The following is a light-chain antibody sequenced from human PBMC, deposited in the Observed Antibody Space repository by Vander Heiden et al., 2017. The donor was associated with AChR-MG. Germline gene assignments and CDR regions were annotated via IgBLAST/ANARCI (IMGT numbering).Light chain of an antibody. V-gene: IGLV2-18*02. CDR1: SSDVGSYDR. CDR2: EVS. J-gene: IGLJ2*01. CDR3: SSYTSSSTLV. Sequence: QSALTQPPSVPGSPGPSVTISCTGTSSDVGSYDRVSWYQQPPGTAPKLMIYEVSNRPSGVPDRFSGSKSGNTASLTISGLQAEDEADYYCSSYTSSSTLVFGGGTKLTVL.